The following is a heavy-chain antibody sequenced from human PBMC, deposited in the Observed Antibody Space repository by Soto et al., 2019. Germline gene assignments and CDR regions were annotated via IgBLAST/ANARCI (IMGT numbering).Heavy chain of an antibody. D-gene: IGHD3-3*01. Sequence: TGGSLRLSCAASGFTFSSYWMSWVRQAPGKGLEWVANIKQDGSEKYYVDSVKGRFTISRDNAKNSLYLQMNSLRAEDTAVYYCARDGLRFLEWFPYFDYWGQGTLVPVSS. CDR3: ARDGLRFLEWFPYFDY. CDR1: GFTFSSYW. V-gene: IGHV3-7*01. J-gene: IGHJ4*02. CDR2: IKQDGSEK.